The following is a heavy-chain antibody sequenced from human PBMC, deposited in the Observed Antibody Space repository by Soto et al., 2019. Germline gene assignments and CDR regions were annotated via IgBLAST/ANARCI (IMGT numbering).Heavy chain of an antibody. CDR3: ARDGPYYYASRMDV. CDR1: GIPVSSNY. V-gene: IGHV3-53*04. J-gene: IGHJ6*02. D-gene: IGHD3-10*01. Sequence: EVQLVESGGGLVQPGGSLRLSCVASGIPVSSNYMTWVRQAPGKGLEWVSVLHSGGDTYYANSVKGRFTISRHDSTNTLYLQMTRLTPEDTGVYYCARDGPYYYASRMDVWGQGTTVTVSS. CDR2: LHSGGDT.